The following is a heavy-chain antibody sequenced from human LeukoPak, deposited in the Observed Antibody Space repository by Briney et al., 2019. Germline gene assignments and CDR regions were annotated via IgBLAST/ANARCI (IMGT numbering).Heavy chain of an antibody. CDR3: ARHRPGGSLVDAFDI. D-gene: IGHD2-8*02. V-gene: IGHV5-51*01. CDR1: GYRFTTYW. J-gene: IGHJ3*02. Sequence: GESLKISCKGSGYRFTTYWIGWVRQMPGKGLEWMGIIYPGDSDTRYSPSFQGQVTMSADKSISTAYLQWSSLKASDTAMYYCARHRPGGSLVDAFDIWGQGTIVTVSS. CDR2: IYPGDSDT.